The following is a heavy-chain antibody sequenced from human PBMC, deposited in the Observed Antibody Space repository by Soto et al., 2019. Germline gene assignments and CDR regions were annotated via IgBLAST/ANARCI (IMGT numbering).Heavy chain of an antibody. CDR3: ARYGGNRDDAFDI. CDR2: ISLYSDGT. V-gene: IGHV1-18*01. Sequence: GASVKVSCKTSGYTFSNYGITWVRQAPGQPLEWLGWISLYSDGTNYAQKLQGRVSMTTDTSTSTAYMDLRSLRSDDTAVYYCARYGGNRDDAFDIWGQGTMVTVSS. D-gene: IGHD2-15*01. J-gene: IGHJ3*02. CDR1: GYTFSNYG.